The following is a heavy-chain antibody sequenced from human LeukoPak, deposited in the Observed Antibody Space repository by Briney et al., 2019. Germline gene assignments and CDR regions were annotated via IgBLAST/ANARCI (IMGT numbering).Heavy chain of an antibody. J-gene: IGHJ4*02. CDR2: ISSSGSTI. CDR1: GFTFSDYY. V-gene: IGHV3-11*04. D-gene: IGHD3-9*01. Sequence: GGSLRLSCAASGFTFSDYYMSWIRQAPGKGLEWVSYISSSGSTIYYADSVKGRFTISRDNAKNSLYLQMNSLRAEDTAVYYCARDWGYDILTGYQTTYFDYWGQGTLVTVSS. CDR3: ARDWGYDILTGYQTTYFDY.